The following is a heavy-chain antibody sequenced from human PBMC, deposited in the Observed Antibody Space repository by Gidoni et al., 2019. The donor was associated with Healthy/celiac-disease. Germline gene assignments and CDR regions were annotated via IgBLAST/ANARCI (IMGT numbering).Heavy chain of an antibody. CDR3: AREHPGFATAANWFDP. CDR1: GYTFTGYY. Sequence: QVQLVQSGAEVKKPGASVKVSCKASGYTFTGYYMHWVRQAPGQGLEWMGWINPNRGGTNYAQKFQGWVTMTRDTSISTAYMELSRLRSDVTAVYYCAREHPGFATAANWFDPWGQGTLVTVSS. CDR2: INPNRGGT. V-gene: IGHV1-2*04. J-gene: IGHJ5*02. D-gene: IGHD1-26*01.